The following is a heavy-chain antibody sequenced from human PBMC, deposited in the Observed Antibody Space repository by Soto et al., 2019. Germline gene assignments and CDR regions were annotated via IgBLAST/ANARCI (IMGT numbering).Heavy chain of an antibody. CDR2: INHSGST. Sequence: SETLSLTCAVYGVSFSGYYWTWIRQPPGTGLEWIGEINHSGSTNYNPSLKSRVTISVDTSKNQFSLKLTSVTAADTAVYYCARDKIAGLFDYWGKGTLVPVSS. CDR1: GVSFSGYY. D-gene: IGHD2-21*01. V-gene: IGHV4-34*01. J-gene: IGHJ4*02. CDR3: ARDKIAGLFDY.